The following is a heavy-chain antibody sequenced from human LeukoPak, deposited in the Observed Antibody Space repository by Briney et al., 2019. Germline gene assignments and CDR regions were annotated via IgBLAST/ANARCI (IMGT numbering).Heavy chain of an antibody. D-gene: IGHD3-9*01. Sequence: ASVKVSCKASGYTFTSYYMHWVRQAPGQGPEWMGIINPSGGRRSYAQKFRGRVTMTRDTSTSTVYMEPGSLRSEDTAVYYCARARLRYFDFYYGMDVWGQGTTVTVSS. V-gene: IGHV1-46*01. CDR1: GYTFTSYY. CDR3: ARARLRYFDFYYGMDV. CDR2: INPSGGRR. J-gene: IGHJ6*02.